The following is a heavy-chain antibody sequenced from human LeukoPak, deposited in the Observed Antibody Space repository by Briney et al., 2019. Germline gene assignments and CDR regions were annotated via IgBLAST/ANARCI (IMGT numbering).Heavy chain of an antibody. CDR2: ISRNGGST. V-gene: IGHV3-64D*09. CDR3: VKDLRSDFMGVLSRYLSY. D-gene: IGHD2/OR15-2a*01. Sequence: GGSLRLSCSDSGFTFSSFAMHWVRQAPGKGLEYVAAISRNGGSTYYADSVKGRFTISRDNSKNTLYLQMSSLRAEDTAVYLCVKDLRSDFMGVLSRYLSYWGQGTLVTVSS. J-gene: IGHJ4*02. CDR1: GFTFSSFA.